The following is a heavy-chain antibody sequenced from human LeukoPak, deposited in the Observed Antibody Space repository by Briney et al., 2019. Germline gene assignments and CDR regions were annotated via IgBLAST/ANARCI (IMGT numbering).Heavy chain of an antibody. CDR3: ARYSSSLYYYYCMDV. V-gene: IGHV3-53*01. D-gene: IGHD6-6*01. Sequence: GGSLRLSCAASGFTVSSNYMSWVRQAPGKGLEWVSVIYSGGSTYYADSVKGRFTISRDNAKNSLYLQMNSLRAEDTAVYYCARYSSSLYYYYCMDVWGKGTTVTVSS. CDR2: IYSGGST. J-gene: IGHJ6*03. CDR1: GFTVSSNY.